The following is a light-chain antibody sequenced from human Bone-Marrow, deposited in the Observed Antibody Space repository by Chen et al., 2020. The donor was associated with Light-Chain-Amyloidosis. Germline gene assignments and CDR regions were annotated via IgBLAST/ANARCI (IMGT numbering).Light chain of an antibody. Sequence: EIVLTQSPGTLSLSPGEGANLSCRASQTISSNYLTWYQQKFGQAPRLLMYGSSSRATGIPDRFTGSGSGTDFTLTINRLEPEDFAMYYCQQYGNSPLTVGGGTKVEIK. CDR2: GSS. CDR3: QQYGNSPLT. V-gene: IGKV3-20*01. CDR1: QTISSNY. J-gene: IGKJ4*01.